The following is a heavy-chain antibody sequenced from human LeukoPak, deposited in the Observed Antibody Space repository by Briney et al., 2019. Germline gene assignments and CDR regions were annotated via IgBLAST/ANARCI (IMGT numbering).Heavy chain of an antibody. CDR2: TSSSDAGT. V-gene: IGHV3-23*01. Sequence: QTGGSLRLSCAASGFTLNNYAMSWVRQAPGKGLEWVSATSSSDAGTYHADSVRGRFTISRDNSKNTLYLQMNSLRAEEAAVYYCARAPVTSCSGVLCYPFDYWGQGTLVTVSS. CDR3: ARAPVTSCSGVLCYPFDY. CDR1: GFTLNNYA. D-gene: IGHD2-15*01. J-gene: IGHJ4*02.